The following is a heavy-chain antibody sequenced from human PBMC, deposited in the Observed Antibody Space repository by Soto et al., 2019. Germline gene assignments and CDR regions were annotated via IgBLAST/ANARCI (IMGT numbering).Heavy chain of an antibody. D-gene: IGHD6-6*01. V-gene: IGHV3-30-3*01. CDR3: ARDSYSSSSTLPTKPYGMDV. J-gene: IGHJ6*02. CDR2: ISYDGSNK. Sequence: QVQLVESGGGVVQPGRSLRLSCAASGFTFSSYAMHWVRQAPGKGLEWVAVISYDGSNKYYADSVKGRFTISRDNSKNTXYXXMNSLRAEDTAVYYCARDSYSSSSTLPTKPYGMDVWGQGTTVTVSS. CDR1: GFTFSSYA.